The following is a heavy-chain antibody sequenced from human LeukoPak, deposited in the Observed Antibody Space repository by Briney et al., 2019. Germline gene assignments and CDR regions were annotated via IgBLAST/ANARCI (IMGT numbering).Heavy chain of an antibody. D-gene: IGHD6-19*01. CDR2: ISYDGSNK. CDR3: AKAAVAGVLYNWFDP. Sequence: GRSLRLSCAASGFTFSSYGMHWVRRAPGKGLEWVAVISYDGSNKYYADSVKGRFTISRDNSKNTLYLQMNSLRAEDTAVYYCAKAAVAGVLYNWFDPWGQGPLVTVSS. CDR1: GFTFSSYG. J-gene: IGHJ5*02. V-gene: IGHV3-30*18.